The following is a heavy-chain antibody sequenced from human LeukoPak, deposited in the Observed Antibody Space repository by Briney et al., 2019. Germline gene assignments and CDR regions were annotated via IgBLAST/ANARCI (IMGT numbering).Heavy chain of an antibody. Sequence: PGGSLRLSCAASGFTFSSYEMNWVRQAPGKGLEWVSYISSSGSTIYYVDSVKGRFTISRDNAKNSLYLQMNSLRAEDTAVYYCARDTQYYDFWSGHWHTNYYGMDVWGQGTTVTVSS. V-gene: IGHV3-48*03. D-gene: IGHD3-3*01. CDR1: GFTFSSYE. CDR2: ISSSGSTI. J-gene: IGHJ6*02. CDR3: ARDTQYYDFWSGHWHTNYYGMDV.